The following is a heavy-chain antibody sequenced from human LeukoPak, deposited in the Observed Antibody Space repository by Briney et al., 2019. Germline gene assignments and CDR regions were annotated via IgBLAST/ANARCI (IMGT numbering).Heavy chain of an antibody. CDR2: IKSKTDGGTT. D-gene: IGHD5-18*01. CDR1: GFTFSSYA. V-gene: IGHV3-15*01. J-gene: IGHJ4*02. CDR3: AHRDTTMVKVDY. Sequence: GGSLRLSCAASGFTFSSYAMSWVRQAPGKGLEWVGRIKSKTDGGTTDYAAPVKGRFTISRDDSKNTLYLQMNSLTTEDTAVYFCAHRDTTMVKVDYWGQGTLATVSS.